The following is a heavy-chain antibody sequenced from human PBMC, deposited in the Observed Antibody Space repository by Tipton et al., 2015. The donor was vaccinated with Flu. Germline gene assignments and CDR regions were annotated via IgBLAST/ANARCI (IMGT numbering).Heavy chain of an antibody. CDR2: IYPGDSDT. J-gene: IGHJ4*02. D-gene: IGHD3-22*01. CDR1: GYTFNNYW. V-gene: IGHV5-51*01. Sequence: VQLVQSGAEVKKPGESLKISCKGSGYTFNNYWIGWVRQMPGKGLEWMGIIYPGDSDTRYNPSFQGQVTISADKSISTAYLQWSSLKASDTAIYYCATSSQYNGYYSALAYWGQGTLVTVSS. CDR3: ATSSQYNGYYSALAY.